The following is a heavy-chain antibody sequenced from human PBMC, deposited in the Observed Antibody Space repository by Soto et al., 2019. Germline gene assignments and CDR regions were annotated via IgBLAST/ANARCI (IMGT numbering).Heavy chain of an antibody. CDR1: GFTFSSYG. CDR2: ISYDGSNK. V-gene: IGHV3-30*18. Sequence: QVQPVESGGGVVQPGRSLRLSCAASGFTFSSYGMHWVRQAPGKGLEWVAVISYDGSNKYYADSVKGRFTISRDNSKNTLYLQMNSLRAEDTAVYYCAKDGITMVRGVSWFDPWGQGTLVTVSS. J-gene: IGHJ5*02. D-gene: IGHD3-10*01. CDR3: AKDGITMVRGVSWFDP.